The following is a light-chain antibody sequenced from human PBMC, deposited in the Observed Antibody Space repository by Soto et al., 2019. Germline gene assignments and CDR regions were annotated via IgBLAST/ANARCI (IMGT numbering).Light chain of an antibody. CDR2: EVN. CDR3: SLFAVSNDRWV. CDR1: RSDIGAYNY. Sequence: QSALTQPPSASGSPGQSVTISSIGTRSDIGAYNYVSWYQQHPAKAPKLMIHEVNKPPSGVHDRFSGSKSGNTASLTVSGLQAEDEADYVCSLFAVSNDRWVFGEGTELTVL. V-gene: IGLV2-8*01. J-gene: IGLJ3*02.